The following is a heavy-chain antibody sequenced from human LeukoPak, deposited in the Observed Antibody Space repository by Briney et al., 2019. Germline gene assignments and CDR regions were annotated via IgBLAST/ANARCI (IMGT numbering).Heavy chain of an antibody. CDR2: LYASGDTNYASGTT. Sequence: PSETLSLTCTVSGGSISGYYWSWIRQPAGKGLEWIGRLYASGDTNYASGTTHSNASLKSRLTMSLDTSKNKLSLRLSSVTAADTAVYYCARHRVYGHFDYWGQGTLVTVSS. J-gene: IGHJ4*02. V-gene: IGHV4-4*07. CDR1: GGSISGYY. CDR3: ARHRVYGHFDY. D-gene: IGHD2-8*01.